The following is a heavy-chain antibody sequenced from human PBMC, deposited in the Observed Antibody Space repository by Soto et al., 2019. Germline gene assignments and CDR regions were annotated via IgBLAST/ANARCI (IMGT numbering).Heavy chain of an antibody. V-gene: IGHV3-49*03. J-gene: IGHJ4*02. Sequence: GGSLRLSCTASGFTFDDYATSWFRQAPGKGLEWVGFIRRKAYGGRTYYADSVKGRFTISRDNSKNTLYLQMNSLRAEDTAIYYCARDLHTTIPVATDFWGQGTLVTVSS. CDR3: ARDLHTTIPVATDF. D-gene: IGHD6-19*01. CDR1: GFTFDDYA. CDR2: IRRKAYGGRT.